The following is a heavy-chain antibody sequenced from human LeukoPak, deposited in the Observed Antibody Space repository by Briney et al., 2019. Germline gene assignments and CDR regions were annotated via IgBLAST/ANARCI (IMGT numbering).Heavy chain of an antibody. CDR1: GFSFGSYA. V-gene: IGHV3-23*01. CDR3: AKHYGSGTYYNYFTY. D-gene: IGHD3-10*01. J-gene: IGHJ4*02. CDR2: ISDSGGRT. Sequence: GGSLRLSCAASGFSFGSYALSWVRQAPGRGLEWVSAISDSGGRTYYADFVKGRSTISRDNSENTLFLQMSSLRAEDTATYYCAKHYGSGTYYNYFTYCGQGTLVSVSS.